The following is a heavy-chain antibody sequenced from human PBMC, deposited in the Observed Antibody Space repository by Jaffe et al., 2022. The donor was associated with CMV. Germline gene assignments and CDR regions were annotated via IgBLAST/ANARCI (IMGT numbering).Heavy chain of an antibody. CDR3: ARHKLGYCTGGNCPYYFDY. Sequence: QVQLQESGPGLVKPSETLSLTCSVSGGSISDSYWSWIRQPPGKGLEWIGYIYYSESPSYNPSLKSRVTLSIDTSKNQFSLKLASVTAADTAVYYCARHKLGYCTGGNCPYYFDYWGQGTLVTVSS. V-gene: IGHV4-59*08. D-gene: IGHD2-15*01. J-gene: IGHJ4*02. CDR2: IYYSESP. CDR1: GGSISDSY.